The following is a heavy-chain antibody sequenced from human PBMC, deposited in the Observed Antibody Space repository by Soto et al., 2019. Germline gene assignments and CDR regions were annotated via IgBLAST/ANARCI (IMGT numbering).Heavy chain of an antibody. CDR1: GFIFDEYA. CDR2: ISWNSGTT. Sequence: EMQLVESGGGLVQPGRSLRLSCAASGFIFDEYAMYWVRQAPGKGLEWVSGISWNSGTTGYADSVKGRFTISRDNAKNSLYLQMNSLRVEDTALYYCANDIIWGGEVDYYGMDFWGQCTTVTVSS. V-gene: IGHV3-9*01. CDR3: ANDIIWGGEVDYYGMDF. D-gene: IGHD3-3*01. J-gene: IGHJ6*02.